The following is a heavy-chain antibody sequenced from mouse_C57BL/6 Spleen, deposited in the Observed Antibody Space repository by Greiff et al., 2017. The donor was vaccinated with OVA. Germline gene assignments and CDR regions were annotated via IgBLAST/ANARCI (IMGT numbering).Heavy chain of an antibody. Sequence: EVQLQQSGPELVKPGASVKMSCKASGYTFTDYNMHWVKQSHGKSLEWIGYINPNNGGTSYNQKFKGKATLTVNKSSSTAYMELRSLTSEDSAVYYCARGYYGSSLFDYWGQGTTLTVSS. D-gene: IGHD1-1*01. CDR2: INPNNGGT. J-gene: IGHJ2*01. CDR3: ARGYYGSSLFDY. V-gene: IGHV1-22*01. CDR1: GYTFTDYN.